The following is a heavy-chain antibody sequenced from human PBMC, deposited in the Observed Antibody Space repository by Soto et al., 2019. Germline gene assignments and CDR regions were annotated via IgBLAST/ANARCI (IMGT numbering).Heavy chain of an antibody. Sequence: ASVKVSCKASGYTFTSYYMHWVRQAPGQGLEWMGIINPSGGSTSYAQKFQGRVTMTTDTSTSTAYMELRSLRSDDTAVYYCARDQRYYYDSSGFYRWDHWGQGTLVTVSS. CDR2: INPSGGST. V-gene: IGHV1-46*01. J-gene: IGHJ4*02. D-gene: IGHD3-22*01. CDR1: GYTFTSYY. CDR3: ARDQRYYYDSSGFYRWDH.